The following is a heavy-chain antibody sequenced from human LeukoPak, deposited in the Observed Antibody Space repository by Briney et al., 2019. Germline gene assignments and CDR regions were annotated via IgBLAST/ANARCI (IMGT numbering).Heavy chain of an antibody. V-gene: IGHV3-23*01. D-gene: IGHD3-16*01. CDR3: AKASWVSSTDAVR. Sequence: PGGSLRLSCAASGLSFSSFAMSWVRQGPARGLEWVSSIRGNGDTFYADPVRGRFTLFSDSSTNTVYFQLNNLRVEDTAIYYCAKASWVSSTDAVRWGQGTLVTVSS. CDR2: IRGNGDT. CDR1: GLSFSSFA. J-gene: IGHJ4*02.